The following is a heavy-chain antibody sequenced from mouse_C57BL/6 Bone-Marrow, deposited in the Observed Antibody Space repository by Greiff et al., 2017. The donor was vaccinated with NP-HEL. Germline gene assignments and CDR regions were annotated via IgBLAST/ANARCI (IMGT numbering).Heavy chain of an antibody. D-gene: IGHD1-1*01. Sequence: VQLVESGAELARPGASVKLSCKASGYTFTSYGISWVKQRTGQGLEWIGEIYPRSGNTYYNEKFKGKATLTADKSSSTAYMELRSLTSEDSAVYFCAIYGSTYFDYWGQGTTLTVSS. CDR2: IYPRSGNT. CDR3: AIYGSTYFDY. CDR1: GYTFTSYG. V-gene: IGHV1-81*01. J-gene: IGHJ2*01.